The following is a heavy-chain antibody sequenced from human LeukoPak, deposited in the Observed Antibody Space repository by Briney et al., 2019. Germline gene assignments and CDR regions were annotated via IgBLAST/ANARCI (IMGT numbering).Heavy chain of an antibody. CDR3: AKTQRLIDFFDS. J-gene: IGHJ4*02. CDR1: GFTFNSYG. D-gene: IGHD1-1*01. Sequence: GRSLTLSCVGTGFTFNSYGMHWVRQAPGKGLEWVAVVSFDGYNKYYADSVKGRFTISGDNHGRSVHLQMNSLTSEDTAVYFCAKTQRLIDFFDSWGQGILVTVSP. CDR2: VSFDGYNK. V-gene: IGHV3-30*18.